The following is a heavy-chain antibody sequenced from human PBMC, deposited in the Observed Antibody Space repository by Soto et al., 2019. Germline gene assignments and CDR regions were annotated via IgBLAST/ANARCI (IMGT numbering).Heavy chain of an antibody. CDR3: AAGISYGDYVFDY. CDR1: GFTFTSSA. V-gene: IGHV1-58*01. CDR2: IVVGSGNT. J-gene: IGHJ4*02. D-gene: IGHD4-17*01. Sequence: ASVKVSCKASGFTFTSSAVQWVRQARGQRLEWIGWIVVGSGNTNYAQKFQERVTITRDMSTSTAYMELSSLRSEDTAVYYCAAGISYGDYVFDYWGQGTLVTVSS.